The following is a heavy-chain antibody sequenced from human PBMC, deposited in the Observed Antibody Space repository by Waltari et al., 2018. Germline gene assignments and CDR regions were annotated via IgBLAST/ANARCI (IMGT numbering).Heavy chain of an antibody. D-gene: IGHD3-10*01. CDR2: IKQDGSEK. CDR3: ARGLSWFDP. CDR1: GFNFRSIC. V-gene: IGHV3-7*01. Sequence: EVQLVESGGGLVHPGGSLRLSGAASGFNFRSICMSWVRQAPGKVLEWVANIKQDGSEKYYVDSVKGRFTISRDNAKNSLYLQMNSLRAEDTAVYYCARGLSWFDPWGQGTLVTVSS. J-gene: IGHJ5*02.